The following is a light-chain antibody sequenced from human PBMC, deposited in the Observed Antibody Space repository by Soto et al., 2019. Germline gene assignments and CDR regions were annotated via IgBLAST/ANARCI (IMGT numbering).Light chain of an antibody. V-gene: IGKV3-20*01. Sequence: EIVLTQSPGTLSLSPGERATLSCRASQSVAGLFLAWYQQNPGQAPRLLIDGSSNRATCVPERFSGSRSGKQFTLTISRLEPGDFAVYYCQHYGTSPGFTFVPGTKVDI. J-gene: IGKJ3*01. CDR3: QHYGTSPGFT. CDR2: GSS. CDR1: QSVAGLF.